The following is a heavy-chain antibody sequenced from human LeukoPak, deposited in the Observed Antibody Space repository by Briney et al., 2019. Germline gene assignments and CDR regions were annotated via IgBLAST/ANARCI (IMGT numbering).Heavy chain of an antibody. CDR2: INPSGGST. CDR1: GYTFTSYY. J-gene: IGHJ3*02. V-gene: IGHV1-46*03. CDR3: ARDATVTADGGAFDI. D-gene: IGHD4-11*01. Sequence: ASVKVSCKAPGYTFTSYYMHWVRQAPGQGLEWMGIINPSGGSTSYAQKFQGRVTMTRDTSTSTVYMELSSLRSEDTAVYYCARDATVTADGGAFDIWGQGTMVTVSS.